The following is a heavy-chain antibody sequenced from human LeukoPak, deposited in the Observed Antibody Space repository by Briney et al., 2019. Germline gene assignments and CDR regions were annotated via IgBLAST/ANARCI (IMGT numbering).Heavy chain of an antibody. J-gene: IGHJ4*02. CDR3: ARGRRLRSLSFPFDY. D-gene: IGHD5-12*01. V-gene: IGHV1-69*13. CDR1: GGTFRSYA. CDR2: IIPIFGTA. Sequence: ASVKVSCKASGGTFRSYAISWVRQAPGQGLEWMGGIIPIFGTANYAQKFQGRVTITADESTSTAYMELSSLRSEDTAVYYCARGRRLRSLSFPFDYWGQGTLVTVSS.